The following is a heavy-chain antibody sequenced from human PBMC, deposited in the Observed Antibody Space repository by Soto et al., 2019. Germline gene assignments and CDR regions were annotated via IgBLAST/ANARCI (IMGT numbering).Heavy chain of an antibody. CDR2: ISYSGST. Sequence: QVQLQESGPGLVKPSETLSLICTVSGGSISSYYWSWIRQPPGKGLVWIGYISYSGSTNYNPSLKSRVTISVDTSRNQFSLSLRSVTAADTAVYHCARLVTGWLYFDYWGQGAPVTVSS. D-gene: IGHD6-19*01. J-gene: IGHJ4*02. CDR3: ARLVTGWLYFDY. V-gene: IGHV4-59*08. CDR1: GGSISSYY.